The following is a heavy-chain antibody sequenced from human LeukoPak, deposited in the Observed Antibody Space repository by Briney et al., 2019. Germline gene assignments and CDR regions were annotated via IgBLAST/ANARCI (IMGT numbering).Heavy chain of an antibody. CDR1: GGSISPYY. Sequence: PSETLSLTCTVSGGSISPYYWSWIRQPPGKGLEWIGYIYYSGSTNYNPSLKSRVTISVDTSKNQFSLKLSSVTAADTAVYYCARPRYYYGSGKDDAFDIWGQGTMVTVSS. V-gene: IGHV4-59*12. CDR3: ARPRYYYGSGKDDAFDI. CDR2: IYYSGST. J-gene: IGHJ3*02. D-gene: IGHD3-10*01.